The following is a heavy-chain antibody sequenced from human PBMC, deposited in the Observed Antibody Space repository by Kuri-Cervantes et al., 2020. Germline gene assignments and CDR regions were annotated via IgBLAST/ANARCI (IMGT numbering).Heavy chain of an antibody. CDR3: ARDFTVNWRLPLYVGGY. CDR2: INPSGGST. CDR1: GGTFSSYA. D-gene: IGHD2-2*02. V-gene: IGHV1-46*01. Sequence: ASVKVSCKASGGTFSSYAISWVRQAPGQGLEWMGIINPSGGSTSYAQKFQGRVTMTRDTSASTVYMELSSLRSDDTAVYYCARDFTVNWRLPLYVGGYWGQGTLVTVSS. J-gene: IGHJ4*02.